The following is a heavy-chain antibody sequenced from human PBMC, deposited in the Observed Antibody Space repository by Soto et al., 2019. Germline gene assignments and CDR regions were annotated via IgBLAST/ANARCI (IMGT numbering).Heavy chain of an antibody. Sequence: QVQLVQSGAEVKKPGSSVKVSCQASGGTFSGYALTWVRQAPGQGLEWMGEFVPLFGSTNYAQKFAGRITIIADESTSTGDMELSPLRSEDTAVYYCATHSLGTSSPPYFDNWGQGTLVTVSS. J-gene: IGHJ4*02. D-gene: IGHD2-15*01. CDR1: GGTFSGYA. CDR2: FVPLFGST. CDR3: ATHSLGTSSPPYFDN. V-gene: IGHV1-69*01.